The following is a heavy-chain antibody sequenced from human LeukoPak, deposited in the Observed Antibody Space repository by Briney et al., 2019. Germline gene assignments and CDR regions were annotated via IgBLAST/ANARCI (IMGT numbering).Heavy chain of an antibody. CDR2: ISSSGSTI. D-gene: IGHD3-22*01. CDR3: AVDYYDSSGLGEVY. CDR1: GFTFGSYE. V-gene: IGHV3-48*03. Sequence: GGSLRLSCAASGFTFGSYEMNWVRQAPGKGLGWVSYISSSGSTIYYADSVKGRFTISRDNAKNSLYLQMNSLRAEDTAVYYCAVDYYDSSGLGEVYWGQGTLVTVSS. J-gene: IGHJ4*02.